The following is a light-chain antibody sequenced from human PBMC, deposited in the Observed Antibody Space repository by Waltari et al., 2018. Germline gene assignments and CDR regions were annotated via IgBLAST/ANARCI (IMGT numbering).Light chain of an antibody. CDR2: WAS. Sequence: DIVMTQSPDSLSVSLGERATINCTYSQSVFYSSYNKNDLAWYQQKPGQPPKLLIYWASTRESGVPDRFSGSGSGTDFTLTISSLQAEDVAVYYCHQYYSIPYTFGQGTKLEVK. CDR3: HQYYSIPYT. CDR1: QSVFYSSYNKND. V-gene: IGKV4-1*01. J-gene: IGKJ2*01.